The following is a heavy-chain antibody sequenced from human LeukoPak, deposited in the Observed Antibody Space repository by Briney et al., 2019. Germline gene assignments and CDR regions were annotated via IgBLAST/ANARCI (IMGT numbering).Heavy chain of an antibody. D-gene: IGHD3-10*01. Sequence: ASVKVSCKASGYTFTSYDINWVRQATGQGLEWMGWMNPNSGNTGYAQKFQGRVTMTRNTSISTAYMELSSLRSEDTAVYYCARPRGVANNRPFDHWGQGTLVTVSS. J-gene: IGHJ4*02. CDR1: GYTFTSYD. V-gene: IGHV1-8*01. CDR2: MNPNSGNT. CDR3: ARPRGVANNRPFDH.